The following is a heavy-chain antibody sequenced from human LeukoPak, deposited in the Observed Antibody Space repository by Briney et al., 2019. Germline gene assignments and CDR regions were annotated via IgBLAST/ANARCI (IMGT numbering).Heavy chain of an antibody. CDR1: GTSINDYY. D-gene: IGHD5-12*01. J-gene: IGHJ4*02. CDR2: IYFSGHT. Sequence: SETLSLTCTASGTSINDYYWSWIRQPPGKRLEWIGYIYFSGHTNYSPPLKSRVTMSLDAPRDHFSLQLNSVTAADTAVSYCARGHGYSGHALAYWGQGILVTVSS. CDR3: ARGHGYSGHALAY. V-gene: IGHV4-59*01.